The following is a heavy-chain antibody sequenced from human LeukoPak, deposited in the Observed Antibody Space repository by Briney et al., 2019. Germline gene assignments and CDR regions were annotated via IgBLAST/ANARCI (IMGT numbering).Heavy chain of an antibody. CDR2: IYARGST. Sequence: SQTLSLTCAVSGGSISSDNYYWSWVRQPAGKGLEWIGRIYARGSTNYNPSLKSRVTISLDTSKNQFSLKLSSVTAADTGVYYCARGNVDTAMALDYWGQGTLVTVSS. CDR3: ARGNVDTAMALDY. J-gene: IGHJ4*02. CDR1: GGSISSDNYY. D-gene: IGHD5-18*01. V-gene: IGHV4-61*02.